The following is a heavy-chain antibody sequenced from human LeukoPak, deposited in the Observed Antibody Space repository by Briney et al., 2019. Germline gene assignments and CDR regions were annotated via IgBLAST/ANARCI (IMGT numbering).Heavy chain of an antibody. V-gene: IGHV5-51*01. CDR2: IYPGDSDT. D-gene: IGHD6-6*01. Sequence: GESLKISCKGSGYSFTSYWIGWVRQMPGKGLEWMGIIYPGDSDTRYSPSFQGQVTISADKSISTAYLQWSSLKASDTAMYYCARVAIAARPYSWFDPWGQGTLVTVSS. CDR3: ARVAIAARPYSWFDP. J-gene: IGHJ5*02. CDR1: GYSFTSYW.